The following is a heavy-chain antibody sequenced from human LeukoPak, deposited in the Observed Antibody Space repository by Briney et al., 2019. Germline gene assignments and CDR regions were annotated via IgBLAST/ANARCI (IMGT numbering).Heavy chain of an antibody. V-gene: IGHV3-9*01. Sequence: GGSLRLSCAASGFTFDDYAMHWVRQAPGKGLEWVSGISWNSGSIGYADSVKGRFTISRDNAKNSLYLQMNSLRAEDTALYYCAKDRGGFSGSYLFDYWGQGTLLTVSS. CDR2: ISWNSGSI. CDR1: GFTFDDYA. J-gene: IGHJ4*02. CDR3: AKDRGGFSGSYLFDY. D-gene: IGHD1-26*01.